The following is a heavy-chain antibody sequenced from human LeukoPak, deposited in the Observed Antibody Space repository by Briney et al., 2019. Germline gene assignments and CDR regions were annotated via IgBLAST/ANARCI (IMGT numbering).Heavy chain of an antibody. Sequence: ASVKVSCKASGYTFTGYYMHWVRQAPGQGLEWMGWMNPNSGNTGYAQKFQGRVTITRNTSISTAYMELSSLRSEDTAVYYCARGAAAGTDFDYWGQGTLVTVSS. CDR3: ARGAAAGTDFDY. CDR1: GYTFTGYY. J-gene: IGHJ4*02. D-gene: IGHD6-13*01. V-gene: IGHV1-8*03. CDR2: MNPNSGNT.